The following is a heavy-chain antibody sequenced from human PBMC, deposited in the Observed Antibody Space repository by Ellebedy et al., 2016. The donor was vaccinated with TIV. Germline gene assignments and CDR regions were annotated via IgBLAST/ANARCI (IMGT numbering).Heavy chain of an antibody. CDR2: ISSSSSTI. J-gene: IGHJ6*02. V-gene: IGHV3-48*04. Sequence: GESLKISXAASGFTFSSYSMNWVRQAPGKGLEWVSYISSSSSTIYYADSVKGRFTISRDNAKNSLYLQMNSLRAEDTAVYYCARSRSYDYGGNSVYYYYGMDVWGQGTTVTVSS. CDR3: ARSRSYDYGGNSVYYYYGMDV. CDR1: GFTFSSYS. D-gene: IGHD4-23*01.